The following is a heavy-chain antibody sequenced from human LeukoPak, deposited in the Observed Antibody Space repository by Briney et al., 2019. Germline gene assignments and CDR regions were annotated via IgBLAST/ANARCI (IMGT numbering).Heavy chain of an antibody. J-gene: IGHJ5*02. CDR3: ARRSGDGFNWFDP. D-gene: IGHD4-17*01. CDR1: GYRFTSNW. Sequence: GASLKISCKGSGYRFTSNWIGWVRQMPGKGLELRGIIYPGDSDTTYSPSFQGQVTISVDKSISTAYLQWSSLKASDTAIYYCARRSGDGFNWFDPWGQGTLVTVSA. CDR2: IYPGDSDT. V-gene: IGHV5-51*01.